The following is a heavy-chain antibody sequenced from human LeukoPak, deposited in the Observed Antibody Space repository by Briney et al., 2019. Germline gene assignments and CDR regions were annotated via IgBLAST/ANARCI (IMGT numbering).Heavy chain of an antibody. CDR2: ISSSSSYI. V-gene: IGHV3-21*01. Sequence: GGSLRLSCAASGFTFSSYSMNWVRQAPGKGLEWVSSISSSSSYIYYADSVKGRFTISRDNAKNSLYLQMNSLRAEDTAVYYCASPCAKQLYDASDIWGQGTMVTVSS. J-gene: IGHJ3*02. CDR3: ASPCAKQLYDASDI. D-gene: IGHD6-6*01. CDR1: GFTFSSYS.